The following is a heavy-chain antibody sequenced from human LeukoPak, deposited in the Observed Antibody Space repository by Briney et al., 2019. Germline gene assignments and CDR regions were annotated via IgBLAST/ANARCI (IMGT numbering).Heavy chain of an antibody. Sequence: SETLSLTCTVSGGSISTYYWSWIRQPPGKGLEWIGYIYYNGATDYNPSLKSRVTISVDTSKNQFSLKLSSVTAADTAVYYCARGGSSSWYNWFDPWGQGTLVTVSS. J-gene: IGHJ5*02. CDR2: IYYNGAT. V-gene: IGHV4-59*08. D-gene: IGHD6-13*01. CDR1: GGSISTYY. CDR3: ARGGSSSWYNWFDP.